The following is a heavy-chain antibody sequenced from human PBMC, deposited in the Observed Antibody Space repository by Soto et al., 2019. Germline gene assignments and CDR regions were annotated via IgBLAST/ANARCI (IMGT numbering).Heavy chain of an antibody. V-gene: IGHV4-61*01. CDR3: ARGLRPYCSTTTRHPPHVV. CDR1: CAPVRSGTHF. Sequence: SGTPSLPLTVSCAPVRSGTHFWGWVPQPPGKGMEWIGNIHYRGSTSYNPSLRGRVTISLDMSKNQFSLKVTSVTAADTAVYFCARGLRPYCSTTTRHPPHVVWGQGTTVTVSS. CDR2: IHYRGST. J-gene: IGHJ6*02. D-gene: IGHD2-21*01.